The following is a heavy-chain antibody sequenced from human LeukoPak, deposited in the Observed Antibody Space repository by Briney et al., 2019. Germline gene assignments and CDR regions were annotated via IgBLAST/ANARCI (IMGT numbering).Heavy chain of an antibody. Sequence: GESLKISCKGSGYSFTSYWIGWVRQMPGKGLEWMGIIYPGDSDTRYSPSFQGQVTIAADKSIGTAYMQWSSLKASDTAMYYCARRYSDSQIDYWAREPWSPSP. CDR3: ARRYSDSQIDY. CDR1: GYSFTSYW. V-gene: IGHV5-51*01. D-gene: IGHD4-11*01. CDR2: IYPGDSDT. J-gene: IGHJ4*02.